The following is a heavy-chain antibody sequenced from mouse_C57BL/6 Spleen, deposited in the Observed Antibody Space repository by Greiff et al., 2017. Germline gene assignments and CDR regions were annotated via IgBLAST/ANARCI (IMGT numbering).Heavy chain of an antibody. CDR1: GYTFTSYW. J-gene: IGHJ3*01. D-gene: IGHD4-1*01. V-gene: IGHV1-50*01. CDR2: IDPSDSYT. CDR3: ARGNWTPFAY. Sequence: QVQLQQPGAELVKPGASVKLSCKASGYTFTSYWMQWVKQRPGQGLEWIGEIDPSDSYTNYNQKFKGKATLTVDTSSSTAYMQLSSLTSEDSAVYYCARGNWTPFAYWGQGTLVTVSA.